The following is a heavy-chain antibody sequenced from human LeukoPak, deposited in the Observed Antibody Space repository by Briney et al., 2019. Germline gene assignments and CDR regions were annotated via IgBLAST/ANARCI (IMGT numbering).Heavy chain of an antibody. CDR3: AKAVATVTPRYYYYGMDV. CDR1: GFTFSSYA. D-gene: IGHD4-17*01. J-gene: IGHJ6*02. CDR2: VSGSGGST. Sequence: PGGSLRLSCAASGFTFSSYAMSWVRQAPGKGLEWVSAVSGSGGSTYYADSVKGRFTSSRDNSKNTLYLQMNSLGAEDTAVYHCAKAVATVTPRYYYYGMDVWGQGTTVTVSS. V-gene: IGHV3-23*01.